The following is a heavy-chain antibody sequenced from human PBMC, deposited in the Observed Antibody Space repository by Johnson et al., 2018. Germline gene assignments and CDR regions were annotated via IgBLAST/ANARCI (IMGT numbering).Heavy chain of an antibody. CDR3: ARLGSFYYYMDV. V-gene: IGHV4-59*01. J-gene: IGHJ6*03. CDR2: IYNSGNT. CDR1: GGSISSYY. D-gene: IGHD1-26*01. Sequence: QVQLQESGPGLVKPSEPLSLTCSVSGGSISSYYWSWIRQPPGKGLEWIGYIYNSGNTNYNPSRKSRVTISVDTSKNQFSPKLSSVTAADTAVYYCARLGSFYYYMDVWGKGTTVTVSS.